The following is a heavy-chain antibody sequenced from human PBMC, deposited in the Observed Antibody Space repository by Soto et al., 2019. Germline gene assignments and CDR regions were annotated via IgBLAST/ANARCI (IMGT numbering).Heavy chain of an antibody. CDR2: MSYDGTTK. CDR3: AREVLWSRYFDY. J-gene: IGHJ4*02. Sequence: VQLVESGGGVVQPGRSLRLSCAASGFIFSNYVMYWVRQAPGKGLEWVAFMSYDGTTKYYADSVKGRFTISRDNSKNTLYLQMNSLRPEDTGVYYCAREVLWSRYFDYWGQGNRVTVSS. CDR1: GFIFSNYV. V-gene: IGHV3-30-3*01. D-gene: IGHD3-10*01.